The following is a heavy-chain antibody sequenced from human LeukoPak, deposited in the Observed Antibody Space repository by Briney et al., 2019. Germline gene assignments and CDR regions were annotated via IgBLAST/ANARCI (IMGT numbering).Heavy chain of an antibody. V-gene: IGHV3-53*05. J-gene: IGHJ4*02. CDR1: GFTVSSNY. Sequence: PGESLRLSCAASGFTVSSNYMSWVRQAPGKGLEWVSVLYSGGSTYYADSVKGRFTISRDNSKNTLYLQMNSLRAEDTAVYYCAKDVAGDYLDYWGQGTLVTVSS. CDR2: LYSGGST. CDR3: AKDVAGDYLDY. D-gene: IGHD6-19*01.